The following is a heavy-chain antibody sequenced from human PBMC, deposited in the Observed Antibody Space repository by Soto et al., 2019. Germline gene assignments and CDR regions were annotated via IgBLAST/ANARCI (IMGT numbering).Heavy chain of an antibody. D-gene: IGHD6-13*01. J-gene: IGHJ6*02. CDR2: ISSSSSYI. CDR3: ARDPAAAAGPSIDPYYYYYGMDV. V-gene: IGHV3-21*01. Sequence: EVQLVESGGGLVKPGGSLRLSCAASGFTFSSYSMNWVRQAPGKGLEWVSSISSSSSYIYYADSVKGRFTISRDNAKNSLYLQMNSLRAEDTAVYYCARDPAAAAGPSIDPYYYYYGMDVWGQGTTVTVSS. CDR1: GFTFSSYS.